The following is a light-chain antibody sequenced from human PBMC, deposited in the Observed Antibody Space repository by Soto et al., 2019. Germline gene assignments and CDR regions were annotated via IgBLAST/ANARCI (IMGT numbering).Light chain of an antibody. CDR3: SSYTTSRTPHV. CDR2: EVS. J-gene: IGLJ1*01. V-gene: IGLV2-14*01. CDR1: SSDVGGYDY. Sequence: QSALTQPASVSGSPGQSIPISCTGTSSDVGGYDYVSWYQQHPGKAPKVMIYEVSNRPSGVSNRFSGSKSGNTASLTISGLQAEDEADYFCSSYTTSRTPHVFGTGTKGTVL.